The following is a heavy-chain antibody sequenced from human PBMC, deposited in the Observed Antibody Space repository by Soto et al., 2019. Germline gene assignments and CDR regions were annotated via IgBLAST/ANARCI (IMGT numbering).Heavy chain of an antibody. V-gene: IGHV4-30-4*01. J-gene: IGHJ5*02. Sequence: QVQLQESGPGLVKPSQTLSLTCTVSGGSISSGDYYWSWIRQPPGKGLEGIGYIYYSGSTYYNPSRESRVTLSVDTSKNRFALKLAAVPAADTAVYYGARDTMVRGSDRFDPGGRGTLVTVSS. CDR2: IYYSGST. CDR1: GGSISSGDYY. CDR3: ARDTMVRGSDRFDP. D-gene: IGHD3-10*01.